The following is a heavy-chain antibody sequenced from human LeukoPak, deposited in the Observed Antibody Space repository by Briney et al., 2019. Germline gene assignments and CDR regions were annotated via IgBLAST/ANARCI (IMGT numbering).Heavy chain of an antibody. CDR2: ISYDGSNK. Sequence: GGSLRLSCAASGFTFSSYAMHWVRQAPGKGLEWVAVISYDGSNKYYADSVKGRFTISRDNSKNTLYLQMNSLRAGDTAVYYCARVSRSYEFGYWGQGTLVTVSS. CDR1: GFTFSSYA. CDR3: ARVSRSYEFGY. V-gene: IGHV3-30-3*01. J-gene: IGHJ4*02. D-gene: IGHD5-12*01.